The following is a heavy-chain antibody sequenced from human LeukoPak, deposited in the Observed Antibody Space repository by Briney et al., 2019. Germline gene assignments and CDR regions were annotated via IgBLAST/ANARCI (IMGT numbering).Heavy chain of an antibody. V-gene: IGHV4-30-4*01. CDR2: IYYSGST. D-gene: IGHD2-21*02. CDR1: GGSISSGDYY. CDR3: ARVTGGPYCGGACYSDDY. J-gene: IGHJ4*02. Sequence: SETLSLTCTVSGGSISSGDYYWSWIRQPPGKGLEWIVYIYYSGSTYYNPSLKSRVTISVDTSKNQFSLKLSSVTAADTAVYYCARVTGGPYCGGACYSDDYWGQGTLVTVSS.